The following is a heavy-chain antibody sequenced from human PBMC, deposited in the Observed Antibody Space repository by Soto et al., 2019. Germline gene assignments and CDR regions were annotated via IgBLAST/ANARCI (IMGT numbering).Heavy chain of an antibody. Sequence: ASVKVSCKASGYTFTSYGISWVRQAPGQGLEWMGWISAYNGNTNYAQKLQGRVTMTTDTSTSTAYMELRSLRSDDTAVYYCATQAGYYGSGSYSWFDPWGQGTLVTVSS. CDR3: ATQAGYYGSGSYSWFDP. CDR1: GYTFTSYG. CDR2: ISAYNGNT. V-gene: IGHV1-18*01. J-gene: IGHJ5*02. D-gene: IGHD3-10*01.